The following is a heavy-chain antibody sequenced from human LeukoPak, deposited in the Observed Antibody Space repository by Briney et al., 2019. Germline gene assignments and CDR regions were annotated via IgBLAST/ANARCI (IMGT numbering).Heavy chain of an antibody. CDR2: ISNDSGIT. CDR3: ARGGSDFYGSGRAFDF. V-gene: IGHV1-18*01. CDR1: GYSFTGYG. Sequence: ASVKVSCKASGYSFTGYGINWVRQAPGQGLEWMGWISNDSGITNYAQQFQGRVTMDTETYTSTAYMELRSLRSDDTAVYYCARGGSDFYGSGRAFDFWGQGTLVTVSS. J-gene: IGHJ4*02. D-gene: IGHD3-10*01.